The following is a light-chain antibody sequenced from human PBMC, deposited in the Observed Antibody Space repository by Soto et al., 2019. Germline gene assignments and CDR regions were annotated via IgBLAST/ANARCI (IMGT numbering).Light chain of an antibody. CDR3: YTYAGGSTYL. V-gene: IGLV2-23*01. CDR1: SSDVGSYSL. J-gene: IGLJ1*01. Sequence: QSLLTQPASVYGSHRRSITISRTGTSSDVGSYSLLSWYQHHPGKAPKLIIYEDIKGPSGVSNRFSGSKSGNTASLRISGLQAEDEADYYCYTYAGGSTYLFGTGTKVTVL. CDR2: EDI.